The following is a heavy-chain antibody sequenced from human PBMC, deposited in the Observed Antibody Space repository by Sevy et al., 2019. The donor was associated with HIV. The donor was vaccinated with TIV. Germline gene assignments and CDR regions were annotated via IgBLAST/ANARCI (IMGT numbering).Heavy chain of an antibody. CDR2: IYSGGST. Sequence: GGSLRLSCAASGFTVSSNYMSWVRQAPGKGLEWVSVIYSGGSTYYADSVKGRFTISRDNSKNTLYLQMNSLRAEDTAVYYCARVNCSGGSCYYYYGMDVWGQWTTVTASS. J-gene: IGHJ6*02. CDR1: GFTVSSNY. D-gene: IGHD2-15*01. CDR3: ARVNCSGGSCYYYYGMDV. V-gene: IGHV3-53*01.